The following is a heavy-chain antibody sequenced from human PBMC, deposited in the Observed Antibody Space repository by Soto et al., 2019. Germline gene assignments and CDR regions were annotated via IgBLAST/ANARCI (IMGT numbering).Heavy chain of an antibody. D-gene: IGHD6-13*01. CDR1: EGTFNSYA. Sequence: QAQVVQSGAEVRKPGSSVKLSCKASEGTFNSYAIAWVRRAPGQGLEWMGGIIPYYNTLNYAQKFQDRVTITADDSTNTVYMELSSLRSDDSAVYFCASRASRWYPYFFDSWAQGTLVTVSS. V-gene: IGHV1-69*01. J-gene: IGHJ4*02. CDR3: ASRASRWYPYFFDS. CDR2: IIPYYNTL.